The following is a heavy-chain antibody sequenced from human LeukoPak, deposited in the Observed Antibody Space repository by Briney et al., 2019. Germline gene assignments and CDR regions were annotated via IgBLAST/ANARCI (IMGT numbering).Heavy chain of an antibody. CDR1: GGSISSYY. Sequence: KPSETLSLTCTVSGGSISSYYWSWIRQPPGKGLEWIGYIYYSGSTSYNPSLKSRVTISVDTSKNQFSLKLSSVTAADTAVYYCARAIPLHYYGSGSYNWFDPWGQGTLVTVSS. CDR2: IYYSGST. CDR3: ARAIPLHYYGSGSYNWFDP. J-gene: IGHJ5*02. V-gene: IGHV4-59*08. D-gene: IGHD3-10*01.